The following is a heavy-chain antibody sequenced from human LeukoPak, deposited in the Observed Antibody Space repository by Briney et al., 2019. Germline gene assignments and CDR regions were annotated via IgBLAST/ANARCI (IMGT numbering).Heavy chain of an antibody. CDR1: GFTFSSYG. D-gene: IGHD3-10*01. V-gene: IGHV3-30*02. J-gene: IGHJ4*02. Sequence: GGSLRLSCATSGFTFSSYGLHWVRQAPRKGLAWVAFIWYAGSNNYYADSVQGRFTISRDNSKNTQYLQMNSLRAEDTAVYYCARDHGIGTYYYGSGSYYNQGGFDYWGQGTLVTVSS. CDR3: ARDHGIGTYYYGSGSYYNQGGFDY. CDR2: IWYAGSNN.